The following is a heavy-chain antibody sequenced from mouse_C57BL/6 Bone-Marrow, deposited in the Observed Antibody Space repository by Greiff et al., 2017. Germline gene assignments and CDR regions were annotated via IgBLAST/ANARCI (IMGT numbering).Heavy chain of an antibody. D-gene: IGHD1-1*01. CDR1: GYAFSSYW. Sequence: QVQLQQSGAELVKPGASVKISCKASGYAFSSYWMNWLKQRPGKGLEWIGQIYPGDGDTNYNGKFKGKDTLTADKSSSTAYMQLSSLTSEDSAVYFCASYYGSSLYFDVWGTGTTVTASS. J-gene: IGHJ1*03. CDR3: ASYYGSSLYFDV. V-gene: IGHV1-80*01. CDR2: IYPGDGDT.